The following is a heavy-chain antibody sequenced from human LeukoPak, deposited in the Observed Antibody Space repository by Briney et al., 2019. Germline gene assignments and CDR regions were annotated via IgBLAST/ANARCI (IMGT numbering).Heavy chain of an antibody. D-gene: IGHD6-19*01. CDR2: INLDGTEK. V-gene: IGHV3-7*01. Sequence: QSGGSLRLSCAASGFTFSRNWMGWVRHAPGKGLEWVANINLDGTEKYYVDSLKGRFTVSRDNAKNSLYLQMNSLRAEDTAVYYCSLVAGVLDAFDIWGQGAMVTVSS. CDR3: SLVAGVLDAFDI. J-gene: IGHJ3*02. CDR1: GFTFSRNW.